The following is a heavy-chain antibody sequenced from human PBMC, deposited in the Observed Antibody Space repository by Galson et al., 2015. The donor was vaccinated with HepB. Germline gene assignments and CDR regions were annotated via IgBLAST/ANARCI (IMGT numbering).Heavy chain of an antibody. CDR3: ASSRSSWYHHFDY. Sequence: SLRLSCAASGFTFSSYAMHWVRQAPGKGLEWVAVISYDGSNKYYADSMKGRFTISRDNSKNTLYLQMNSLRAEDTAVYYCASSRSSWYHHFDYWGQGTLVTVSS. V-gene: IGHV3-30*04. CDR2: ISYDGSNK. CDR1: GFTFSSYA. J-gene: IGHJ4*02. D-gene: IGHD6-13*01.